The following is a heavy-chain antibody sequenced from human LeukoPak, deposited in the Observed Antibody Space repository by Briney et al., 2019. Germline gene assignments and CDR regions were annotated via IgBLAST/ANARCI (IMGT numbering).Heavy chain of an antibody. CDR2: ISAYNGNT. CDR1: GYTFTSYG. CDR3: ATDATSYYYDTSGQIDAFDI. J-gene: IGHJ3*02. D-gene: IGHD3-22*01. V-gene: IGHV1-18*01. Sequence: ASVKVSCKASGYTFTSYGISWVRQAPGQGLEWMGWISAYNGNTNYAQKLQGRVTMTTDTSTSTAYMELRSLRFEDTAVYYCATDATSYYYDTSGQIDAFDIWGQGTMVTVSS.